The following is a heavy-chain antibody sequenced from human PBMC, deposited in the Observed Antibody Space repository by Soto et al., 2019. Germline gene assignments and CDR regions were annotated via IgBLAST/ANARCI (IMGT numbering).Heavy chain of an antibody. CDR2: IYWDGDR. V-gene: IGHV2-5*02. J-gene: IGHJ4*02. CDR1: GFSLTISGEG. CDR3: AHPTNSYFDY. Sequence: QIPLKVSGPTLVKPTQTLMLTCTFSGFSLTISGEGVAWLRQPPVKALEWLALIYWDGDRRYSPSLKTRLTISEVSSKSRVVLTMTNMDALEPATYYCAHPTNSYFDYWGQGSMVTVSS.